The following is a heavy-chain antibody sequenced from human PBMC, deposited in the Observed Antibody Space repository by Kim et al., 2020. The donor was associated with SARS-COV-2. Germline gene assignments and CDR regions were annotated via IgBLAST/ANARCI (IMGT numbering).Heavy chain of an antibody. D-gene: IGHD6-19*01. CDR3: AKRIAVAGTYNFDC. V-gene: IGHV3-23*01. Sequence: ADSVEGRFTISRDNAKNTLYLQMNSLRAEDTAVYYCAKRIAVAGTYNFDCWGQGTLVTVSS. J-gene: IGHJ4*02.